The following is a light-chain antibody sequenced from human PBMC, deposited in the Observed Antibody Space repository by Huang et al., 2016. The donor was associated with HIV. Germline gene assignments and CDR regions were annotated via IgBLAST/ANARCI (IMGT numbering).Light chain of an antibody. CDR3: QQSYSIPYT. Sequence: DIQLTQSPSSLSASLGDRVTITCRATLSISGFLNWYQQKPGKAPKLLMYVASSLQSGVPSRCSGGGSGTDFTLTITSLQPEDFATYYCQQSYSIPYTFGQGTKLEIK. CDR1: LSISGF. CDR2: VAS. V-gene: IGKV1-39*01. J-gene: IGKJ2*01.